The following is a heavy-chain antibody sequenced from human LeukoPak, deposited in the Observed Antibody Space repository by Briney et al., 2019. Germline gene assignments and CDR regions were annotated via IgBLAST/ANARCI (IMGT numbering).Heavy chain of an antibody. Sequence: GGSLRLSCAASGFTFSSYGMHWVRQAPGKGLEWVAFIRYDGSNKYYADSVKGRFTISRDNSKNTLYLQMNSLRAEDTAVYYCAKDNNPTMVRGVILDYWGQGTLVTVSS. CDR3: AKDNNPTMVRGVILDY. CDR2: IRYDGSNK. D-gene: IGHD3-10*01. V-gene: IGHV3-30*02. J-gene: IGHJ4*02. CDR1: GFTFSSYG.